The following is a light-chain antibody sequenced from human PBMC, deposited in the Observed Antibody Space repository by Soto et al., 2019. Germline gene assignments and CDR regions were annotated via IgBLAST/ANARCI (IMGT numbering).Light chain of an antibody. V-gene: IGLV2-8*01. CDR2: EVS. CDR3: SSYAGRNNLV. J-gene: IGLJ2*01. CDR1: SSDVGGYKY. Sequence: QSALTQPPSASGSPGQSVTISCTGSSSDVGGYKYVSWYQQHPGKTPKLMIYEVSKRPSGVPDRFSGSKSGNTASLTVSGLQAEDEAYYYCSSYAGRNNLVFGGGTKLTVL.